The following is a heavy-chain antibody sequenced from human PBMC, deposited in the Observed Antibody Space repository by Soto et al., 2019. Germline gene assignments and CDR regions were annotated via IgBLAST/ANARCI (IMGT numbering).Heavy chain of an antibody. CDR3: ARSYCSGDNCYPYYFDY. Sequence: GGSLRLSCAASGFTVSTNYLSWVRQAPGKGLEWVSVIYSDGGTYYADSVKGRFTISRDNSKNTLYLQLNSLRAEDTAVYYCARSYCSGDNCYPYYFDYWGQGTLVTVSS. J-gene: IGHJ4*02. D-gene: IGHD2-15*01. V-gene: IGHV3-53*01. CDR2: IYSDGGT. CDR1: GFTVSTNY.